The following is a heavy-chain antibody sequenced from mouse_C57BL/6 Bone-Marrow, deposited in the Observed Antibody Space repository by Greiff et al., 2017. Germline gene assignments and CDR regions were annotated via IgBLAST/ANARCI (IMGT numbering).Heavy chain of an antibody. CDR1: GYTFTSYW. CDR3: ARGGVITRD. V-gene: IGHV1-50*01. CDR2: IDPSDSYT. Sequence: QVQLQQPGAELVKPGASVKLSCKASGYTFTSYWMQWVKQRPGQGLEWIGEIDPSDSYTNYNQKFKGKATLTVDTSPSTAYMQLSSLTSEDSAVYYCARGGVITRDWGQGTLVTVSA. J-gene: IGHJ3*01. D-gene: IGHD1-1*01.